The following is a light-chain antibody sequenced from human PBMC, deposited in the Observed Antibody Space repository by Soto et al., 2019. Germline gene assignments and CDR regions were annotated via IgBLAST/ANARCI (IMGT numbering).Light chain of an antibody. CDR2: GHS. CDR1: SSNIGAGYD. V-gene: IGLV1-40*01. CDR3: QSYDSSLSGL. Sequence: QCVLTQPPSVSGAPGQRVTISCTGRSSNIGAGYDVHWYQQLPGTAPKLLIYGHSNRPSGVPDRFSGSKSGTSASLAITGLQAEDEADYYCQSYDSSLSGLFGGGTKVTVL. J-gene: IGLJ2*01.